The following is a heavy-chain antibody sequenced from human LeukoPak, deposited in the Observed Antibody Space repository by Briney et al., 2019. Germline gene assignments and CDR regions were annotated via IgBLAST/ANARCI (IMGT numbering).Heavy chain of an antibody. CDR2: IYHSGST. D-gene: IGHD1-14*01. J-gene: IGHJ4*02. CDR1: GGSISSSNW. CDR3: ARPSGGTPFKRFDY. Sequence: SGTLSLTCAVSGGSISSSNWWSWVRQPPGKGLEWIGKIYHSGSTNYNPSLKGRVTISLDTSKNQFSLKLTSVTAADTAVYYCARPSGGTPFKRFDYWGEGTLVTVSS. V-gene: IGHV4-4*02.